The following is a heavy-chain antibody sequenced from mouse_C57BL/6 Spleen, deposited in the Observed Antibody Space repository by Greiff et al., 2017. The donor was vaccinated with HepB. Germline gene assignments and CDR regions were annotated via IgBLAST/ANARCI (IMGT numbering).Heavy chain of an antibody. Sequence: QVQLQQSGAELVMPGASVKLSCKASGYTFTSYWMHWVKQRPGQGLEWIGEIDPSDSYTNYNQKFKGKSTLTVDQSSSTAYMQLSSLTSEDSAVDYCASVYDYDVGGYAMDYWGQGTSVTVSS. D-gene: IGHD2-4*01. CDR1: GYTFTSYW. J-gene: IGHJ4*01. V-gene: IGHV1-69*01. CDR2: IDPSDSYT. CDR3: ASVYDYDVGGYAMDY.